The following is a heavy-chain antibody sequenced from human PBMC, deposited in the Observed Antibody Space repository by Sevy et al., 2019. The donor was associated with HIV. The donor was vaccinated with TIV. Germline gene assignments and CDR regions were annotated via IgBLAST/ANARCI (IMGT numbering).Heavy chain of an antibody. D-gene: IGHD2-21*01. CDR1: SASITSYY. Sequence: SETLSLTCTVSSASITSYYWSWIRQPPGKGLEWIAYTYYSGTTNYNPSLKSRFTISIDTSKNQLYLKLSSVTAADTAVYGCEKGGSPWWCVDVWGKGTTVTVSS. CDR3: EKGGSPWWCVDV. V-gene: IGHV4-59*01. CDR2: TYYSGTT. J-gene: IGHJ6*04.